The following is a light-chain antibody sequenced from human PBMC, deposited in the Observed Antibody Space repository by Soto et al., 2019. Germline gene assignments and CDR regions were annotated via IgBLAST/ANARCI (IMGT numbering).Light chain of an antibody. CDR3: QPRTNWHIT. Sequence: EIVLTQSPATLSLSPGERATLSCRASQSVRSYLAWDQQKPGQAPRLLIYDASNRAAGIPAGVSGSGSGTGFTPTIRRLHPDAFADYQDQPRTNWHITCGGVTKVVIK. J-gene: IGKJ4*01. CDR2: DAS. CDR1: QSVRSY. V-gene: IGKV3-11*01.